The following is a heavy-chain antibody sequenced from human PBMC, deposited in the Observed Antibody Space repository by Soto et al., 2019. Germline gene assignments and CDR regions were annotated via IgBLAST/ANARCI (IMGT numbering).Heavy chain of an antibody. Sequence: GESLKISCKGSGYSFTSYWIGWVRQMPGKGLEWMGIIYPGDSDTRYSPSFQGQVTISADKSISTAYLQWSSLKASDTAMYYCARQEGYCSSTSCWGSWFDPWGQGTLVTVS. CDR3: ARQEGYCSSTSCWGSWFDP. D-gene: IGHD2-2*01. CDR1: GYSFTSYW. V-gene: IGHV5-51*01. J-gene: IGHJ5*02. CDR2: IYPGDSDT.